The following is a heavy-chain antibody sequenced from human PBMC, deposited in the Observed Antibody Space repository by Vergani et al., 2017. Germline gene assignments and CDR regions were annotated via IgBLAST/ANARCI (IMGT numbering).Heavy chain of an antibody. J-gene: IGHJ4*02. CDR2: ISSSSSYI. Sequence: EVQLVESGGGLVKPGGSLRLSCAASGFTFSSYSMNWVRQAPGKGLEWVSSISSSSSYIYYADSVKGLFTISRDNAKNSLYLQMNSLRAEDTAVYYCAGGIAAAGNRDYWGQGTLVTVSS. CDR3: AGGIAAAGNRDY. D-gene: IGHD6-13*01. V-gene: IGHV3-21*01. CDR1: GFTFSSYS.